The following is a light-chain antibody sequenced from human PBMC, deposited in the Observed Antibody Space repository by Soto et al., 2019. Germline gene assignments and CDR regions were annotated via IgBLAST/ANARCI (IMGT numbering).Light chain of an antibody. Sequence: EIVLTQSPATLSLSPGERATLSCRASQSVSSYLAWYQQKPGQAPRLLIYDASNRATGIPARFSGSGSGTDFTLTISGLEPEDFAVYYCQQRGSWPLTFGPGTKVDIK. CDR2: DAS. V-gene: IGKV3-11*01. CDR1: QSVSSY. J-gene: IGKJ3*01. CDR3: QQRGSWPLT.